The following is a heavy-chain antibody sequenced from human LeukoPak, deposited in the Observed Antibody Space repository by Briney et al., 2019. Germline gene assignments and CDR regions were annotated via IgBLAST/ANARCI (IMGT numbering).Heavy chain of an antibody. V-gene: IGHV4-39*07. Sequence: PSETLSLTCTVSGGSISSSSYYWGWIRQPPGKGLEWIGSIYYSGSTYYNPSLKSRVTISVDTSKNQFSLKLSSVTAADTAVYYCARGLVPRSRGPYFDYWGQGTLVTVSS. CDR1: GGSISSSSYY. D-gene: IGHD2-8*01. J-gene: IGHJ4*02. CDR3: ARGLVPRSRGPYFDY. CDR2: IYYSGST.